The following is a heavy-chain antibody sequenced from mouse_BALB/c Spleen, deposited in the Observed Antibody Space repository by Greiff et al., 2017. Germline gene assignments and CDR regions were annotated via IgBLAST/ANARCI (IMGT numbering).Heavy chain of an antibody. J-gene: IGHJ4*01. CDR3: ARRYDLYYYAMDY. D-gene: IGHD2-14*01. CDR2: ISSGGSYT. CDR1: GFTFSSYA. Sequence: EVMLVESGGGLVKPGGSLKLSCAASGFTFSSYAMSWVRQSPEKRLEWVAEISSGGSYTYYPDTVTGRFTISRDNAKNTLYLEMSSLRSEDTAMYYCARRYDLYYYAMDYWGQGTSVTVSS. V-gene: IGHV5-9-4*01.